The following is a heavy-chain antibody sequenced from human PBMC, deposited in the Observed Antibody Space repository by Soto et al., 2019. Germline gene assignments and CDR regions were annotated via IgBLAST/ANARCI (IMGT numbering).Heavy chain of an antibody. V-gene: IGHV3-23*01. CDR1: GFTFSSYA. D-gene: IGHD3-3*01. Sequence: GGSLRLSCAASGFTFSSYAMSWVRQAPGKGLEWVSAISGSGGSTYYADSVKGRFTISRDNSKNTLYLQMNSLRAEDTAVYYCAKDLRFLEWLFPMDYFDYWGQGTLVTVSS. CDR3: AKDLRFLEWLFPMDYFDY. CDR2: ISGSGGST. J-gene: IGHJ4*02.